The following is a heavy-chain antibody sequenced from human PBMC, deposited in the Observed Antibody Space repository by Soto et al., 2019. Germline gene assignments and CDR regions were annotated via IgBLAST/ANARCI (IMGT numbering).Heavy chain of an antibody. Sequence: ELLTVSYRGSGERFAGYWIGLVRQIPGKGLEWMGIIYPGDSDTRYSPSFQGQVTISADKSISTAYLQWSSLKASDTAMYYCARNKIYDSSGYFDYWGQGTLVTVYS. CDR2: IYPGDSDT. CDR3: ARNKIYDSSGYFDY. CDR1: GERFAGYW. D-gene: IGHD3-22*01. V-gene: IGHV5-51*01. J-gene: IGHJ4*02.